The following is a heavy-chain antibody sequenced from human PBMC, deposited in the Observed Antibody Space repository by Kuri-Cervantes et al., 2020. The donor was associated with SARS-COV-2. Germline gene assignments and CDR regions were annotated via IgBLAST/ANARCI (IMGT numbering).Heavy chain of an antibody. V-gene: IGHV1-45*02. CDR3: ARSGPGPISREDGALDI. Sequence: SVKVSCKASGDTFTYRFLHWVRQAPGQAPEWMGWITPFNGNTKYAQKFQDRVTITRDRSMNTAYMELSSLRSEDTAMYYCARSGPGPISREDGALDIWGQGAMVTVSS. CDR1: GDTFTYRF. CDR2: ITPFNGNT. D-gene: IGHD4/OR15-4a*01. J-gene: IGHJ3*02.